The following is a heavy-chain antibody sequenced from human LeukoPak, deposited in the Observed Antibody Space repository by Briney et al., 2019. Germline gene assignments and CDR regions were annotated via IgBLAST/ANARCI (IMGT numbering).Heavy chain of an antibody. CDR2: ISSSSSTI. Sequence: PGGSLRLSCAASGFTFSSYSMNWVRQAPGKGLEWVSYISSSSSTIYYADSVKGRFTISRDNAKNSLYLQMNSLRAEDTAVYYCAREGPGDCVWGSSYFDYWGQGTLVTVSS. V-gene: IGHV3-48*01. CDR1: GFTFSSYS. D-gene: IGHD3-16*01. CDR3: AREGPGDCVWGSSYFDY. J-gene: IGHJ4*02.